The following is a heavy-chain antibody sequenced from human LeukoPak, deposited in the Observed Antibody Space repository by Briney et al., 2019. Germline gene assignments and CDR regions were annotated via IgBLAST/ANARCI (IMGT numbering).Heavy chain of an antibody. CDR1: GGTFSSYA. Sequence: SVKVSCKASGGTFSSYAISWVRQAPGQGLEWMGRIIPIFGIANYAQKFQGRVTITADKSTSTAYMELSSLRSEDTAVYYCAIDCSSTRCYIATYFDYWGQGTLVTVSS. CDR2: IIPIFGIA. CDR3: AIDCSSTRCYIATYFDY. V-gene: IGHV1-69*04. D-gene: IGHD2-2*02. J-gene: IGHJ4*02.